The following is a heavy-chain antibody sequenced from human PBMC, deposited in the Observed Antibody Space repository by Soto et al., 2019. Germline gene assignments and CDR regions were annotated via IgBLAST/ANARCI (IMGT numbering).Heavy chain of an antibody. CDR3: ARPRYDDSGTPFDY. D-gene: IGHD3-22*01. CDR2: INADGSST. Sequence: EVQLVESGGGLVQPGGSLRLSCAASGFTFSSYWMHWVRQVPGKWLVWVSIINADGSSTDYADSVKGRFTIYRDNAKNELSLQMSSLIAEDTAVYYCARPRYDDSGTPFDYWGQGTLVTVSS. CDR1: GFTFSSYW. V-gene: IGHV3-74*01. J-gene: IGHJ4*02.